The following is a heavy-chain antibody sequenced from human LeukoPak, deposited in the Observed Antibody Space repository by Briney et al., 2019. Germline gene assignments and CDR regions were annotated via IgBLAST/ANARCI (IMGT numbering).Heavy chain of an antibody. D-gene: IGHD2-2*01. CDR1: GFTFSSYW. V-gene: IGHV3-74*01. Sequence: GGSLRLSCAASGFTFSSYWMHWVRQAPGKGLVWVSRINSDGSSTSYADSVKGRFTISRDNAKNTLYLQVNSLRAEDTAVYYCARPYCSSTSCYAFDAFDIWGQGTMVTVSS. J-gene: IGHJ3*02. CDR3: ARPYCSSTSCYAFDAFDI. CDR2: INSDGSST.